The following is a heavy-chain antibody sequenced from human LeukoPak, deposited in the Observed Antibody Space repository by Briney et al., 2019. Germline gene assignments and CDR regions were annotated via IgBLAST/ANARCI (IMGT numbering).Heavy chain of an antibody. D-gene: IGHD5-12*01. Sequence: GGSLRLYCAASGFTFSSYGMHWVRQAPGKGLEWVAVIWYDGSNKYYADSVKGRFTISRDNSKNTLYLQMNSLRAEDTAVYYCAKSYGMVATNTFDYWGQGTLVTVSS. CDR1: GFTFSSYG. V-gene: IGHV3-33*06. CDR2: IWYDGSNK. CDR3: AKSYGMVATNTFDY. J-gene: IGHJ4*02.